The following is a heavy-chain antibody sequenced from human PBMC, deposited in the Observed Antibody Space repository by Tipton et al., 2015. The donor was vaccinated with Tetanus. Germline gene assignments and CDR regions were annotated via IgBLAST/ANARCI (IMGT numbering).Heavy chain of an antibody. CDR3: AKGRAAATYFFDY. D-gene: IGHD6-25*01. V-gene: IGHV3-23*01. J-gene: IGHJ4*02. Sequence: LSLTCTVSGDSVSTGNFYWSWIRQPPGKGLECVSAIGGSGGASYYADSVKGRFTISRDNSKSTLYLQVHSLRVEDTAIYFCAKGRAAATYFFDYWGQGTPVTVSS. CDR2: IGGSGGAS. CDR1: GDSVSTGNFY.